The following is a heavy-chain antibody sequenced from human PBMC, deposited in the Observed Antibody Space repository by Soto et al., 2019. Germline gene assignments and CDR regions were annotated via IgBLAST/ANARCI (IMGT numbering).Heavy chain of an antibody. J-gene: IGHJ6*02. Sequence: PGDSLKISCKGSGYSFTSYWIGWVRQMPGKGLEWMGIIYPGDSDTRYSPSFQGQVTISADKSISTAYLQWSSLKASDTAMYYCARHKPESRNYYYDSSGFANYYYYGMDVWGQGTTVTVSS. CDR1: GYSFTSYW. D-gene: IGHD3-22*01. V-gene: IGHV5-51*01. CDR3: ARHKPESRNYYYDSSGFANYYYYGMDV. CDR2: IYPGDSDT.